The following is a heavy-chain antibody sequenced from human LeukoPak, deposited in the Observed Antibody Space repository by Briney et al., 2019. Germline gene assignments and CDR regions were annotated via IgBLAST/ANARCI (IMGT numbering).Heavy chain of an antibody. CDR3: ARDKTQGYGMDV. Sequence: GGSLRLSCAASGFTFSSYAMHWVRQAPGKGLEWVAVISYDGSNKYYADSVKGRFTISRDNSKNTLYLQLNSLRAEDTAVYYCARDKTQGYGMDVWGQGTTVTVSS. J-gene: IGHJ6*02. CDR1: GFTFSSYA. V-gene: IGHV3-30*14. CDR2: ISYDGSNK.